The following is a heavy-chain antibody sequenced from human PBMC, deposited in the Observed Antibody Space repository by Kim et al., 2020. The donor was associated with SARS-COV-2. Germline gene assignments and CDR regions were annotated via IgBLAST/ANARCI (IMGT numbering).Heavy chain of an antibody. D-gene: IGHD6-13*01. Sequence: QGRVTITADKSTSTAYMELSSLRSEDTAVYYCARDPTHIYSSSSSAWFDPWGQGTLVTVSS. CDR3: ARDPTHIYSSSSSAWFDP. J-gene: IGHJ5*02. V-gene: IGHV1-69*04.